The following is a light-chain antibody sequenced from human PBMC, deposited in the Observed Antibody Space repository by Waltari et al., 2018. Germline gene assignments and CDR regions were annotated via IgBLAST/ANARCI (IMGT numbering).Light chain of an antibody. CDR2: EGS. Sequence: QSALTQPASVSGSPGQSITISCTRTSSDVGSYNLFSWYQQHPGKAPKLMIYEGSKRPSGVSNRFSGSKSGNTASLTISGLQAEDEADYYCCSYAGSSSVFGGGTKLTVL. V-gene: IGLV2-23*01. J-gene: IGLJ3*02. CDR3: CSYAGSSSV. CDR1: SSDVGSYNL.